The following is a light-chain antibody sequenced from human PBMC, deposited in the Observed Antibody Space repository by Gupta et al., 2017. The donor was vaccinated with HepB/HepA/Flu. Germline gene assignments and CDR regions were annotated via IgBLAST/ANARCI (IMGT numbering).Light chain of an antibody. CDR3: QQYGSSPPIT. Sequence: EIVLTQSPGTLSLSPGERATLSCRASQSVSSSYLAWYQQKPGQAPRLLIYGASSRATGIPDRFSGSGYGTDFTLTISRREPEDFAVYYCQQYGSSPPITFGQGTQMEIK. CDR2: GAS. J-gene: IGKJ5*01. CDR1: QSVSSSY. V-gene: IGKV3-20*01.